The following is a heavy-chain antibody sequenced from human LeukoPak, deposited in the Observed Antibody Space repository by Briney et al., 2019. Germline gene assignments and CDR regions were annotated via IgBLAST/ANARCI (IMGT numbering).Heavy chain of an antibody. CDR3: ARDRYDVGVAFDF. CDR1: GYMFAVFG. Sequence: GASVKVSCKASGYMFAVFGITWVRQAPGQGLEWMGSIRVHNGDTNYAQKFQGRLTMTTDTSATTAYMELRSLKSDDTVVYYCARDRYDVGVAFDFWGQGTMVTVSS. CDR2: IRVHNGDT. V-gene: IGHV1-18*01. D-gene: IGHD3-9*01. J-gene: IGHJ3*01.